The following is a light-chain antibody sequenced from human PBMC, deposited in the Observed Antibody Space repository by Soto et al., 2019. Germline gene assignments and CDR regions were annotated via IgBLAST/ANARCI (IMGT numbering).Light chain of an antibody. Sequence: QSALTQPASVSGSPGQSITISRTGTDVRNYNSVSWYQQHPGKAPKLMICDVSNRPPGVSHRFSGSKSGNTASLTISGLQTEDEAVYYCGSYTGTSTLVFGGGTKLTVL. V-gene: IGLV2-14*01. CDR3: GSYTGTSTLV. CDR2: DVS. CDR1: DVRNYNS. J-gene: IGLJ3*02.